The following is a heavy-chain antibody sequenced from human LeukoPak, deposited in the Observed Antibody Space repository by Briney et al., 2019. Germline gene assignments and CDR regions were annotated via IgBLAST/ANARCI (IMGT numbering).Heavy chain of an antibody. J-gene: IGHJ4*02. D-gene: IGHD6-19*01. CDR1: GDSISDKYW. Sequence: ASGTLSLTCAVSGDSISDKYWWRWVRQFPDKGLEWIGEVYRSGGTYYNPSLKSRVTIFVDTSKNQFSLKLSSVTAADTAVYYCARHPLGRGWFNYYFDSWGQGTLVTVSS. V-gene: IGHV4-4*02. CDR2: VYRSGGT. CDR3: ARHPLGRGWFNYYFDS.